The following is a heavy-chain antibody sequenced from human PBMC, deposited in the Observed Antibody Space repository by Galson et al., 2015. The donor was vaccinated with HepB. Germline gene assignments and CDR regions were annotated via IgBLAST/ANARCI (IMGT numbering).Heavy chain of an antibody. CDR3: ARQIIAAAGTYYYYYGMDV. Sequence: QSGAEVKKPGESLKISCKGSGYSFTSYWIGWVRQMPGKGLEWMGIIYPGDSDTRYSPSFQGQVTISADKSISTAYLQWSSLKASDTAMYYCARQIIAAAGTYYYYYGMDVWGQGTTVTVSS. J-gene: IGHJ6*02. D-gene: IGHD6-13*01. CDR1: GYSFTSYW. V-gene: IGHV5-51*01. CDR2: IYPGDSDT.